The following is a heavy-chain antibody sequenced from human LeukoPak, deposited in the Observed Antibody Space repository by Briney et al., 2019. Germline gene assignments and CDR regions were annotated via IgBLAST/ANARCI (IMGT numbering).Heavy chain of an antibody. CDR1: GFTFSSHW. D-gene: IGHD1/OR15-1a*01. Sequence: GGSLRLSCAASGFTFSSHWMHWVRQAPGKGLVWVSRINSDGSSTSYADSVKGRFTISKDNAKNTLYLQMNTLRAEDTAVYYCTRGTSAFDIRGQGTMVTVSS. CDR2: INSDGSST. CDR3: TRGTSAFDI. V-gene: IGHV3-74*01. J-gene: IGHJ3*02.